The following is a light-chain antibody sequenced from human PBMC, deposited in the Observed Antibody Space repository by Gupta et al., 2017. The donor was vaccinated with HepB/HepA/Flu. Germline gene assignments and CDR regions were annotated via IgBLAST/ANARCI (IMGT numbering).Light chain of an antibody. J-gene: IGLJ1*01. CDR3: SSYTSSSTLV. Sequence: QSALTQPASVSGSPGQSITISCTGTSSDVGGYKYVSWYQQHPGKAPKLMIYDVGNRPSGVSNRFSGSKSGNTASLTISGLQAEDEADYYCSSYTSSSTLVFGTGTKVTVL. CDR1: SSDVGGYKY. V-gene: IGLV2-14*01. CDR2: DVG.